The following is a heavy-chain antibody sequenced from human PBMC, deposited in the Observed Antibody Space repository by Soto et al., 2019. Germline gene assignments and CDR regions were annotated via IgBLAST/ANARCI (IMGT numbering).Heavy chain of an antibody. Sequence: EVQLVESGGGLVKPGGSLRLSCAASGFTFSSYSMNWVRQAPGKGLEWVSSISSSSSYIYYADSVKGRFTISRDNAKNSRYLQSNSLTAEDTAVYYLVRVLHLGELSFGNWGQGTLVTVSS. CDR2: ISSSSSYI. V-gene: IGHV3-21*01. D-gene: IGHD3-16*02. CDR3: VRVLHLGELSFGN. J-gene: IGHJ4*02. CDR1: GFTFSSYS.